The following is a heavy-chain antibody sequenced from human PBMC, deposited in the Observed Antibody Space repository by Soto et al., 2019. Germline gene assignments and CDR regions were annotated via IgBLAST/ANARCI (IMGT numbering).Heavy chain of an antibody. V-gene: IGHV3-23*01. Sequence: PGGSLRLSCVASGLTFSSYAISWVRQAPGKGLEWVSAISGSGGSTYYADSVKGRFTISRDNSKNTLYLQMNSLRAEDTAVYYCAKAPPLHYYDSSGYTTAGFDYWGQGTLVTVSS. CDR1: GLTFSSYA. J-gene: IGHJ4*02. CDR3: AKAPPLHYYDSSGYTTAGFDY. D-gene: IGHD3-22*01. CDR2: ISGSGGST.